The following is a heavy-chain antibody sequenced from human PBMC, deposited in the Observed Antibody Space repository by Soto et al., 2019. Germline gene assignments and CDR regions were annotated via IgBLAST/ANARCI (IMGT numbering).Heavy chain of an antibody. CDR3: ARRYCGGRNCSSYFDF. V-gene: IGHV4-30-4*01. Sequence: SETLSLTCTVSVGSINSGDYYWSWIRQPPGKGLEWIGYISYSGITYYNPSLKSRLTISVDTSKNQFSLKLTSVTAADTAVYYCARRYCGGRNCSSYFDFSGQGTLLTFSS. CDR1: VGSINSGDYY. CDR2: ISYSGIT. J-gene: IGHJ4*02. D-gene: IGHD2-15*01.